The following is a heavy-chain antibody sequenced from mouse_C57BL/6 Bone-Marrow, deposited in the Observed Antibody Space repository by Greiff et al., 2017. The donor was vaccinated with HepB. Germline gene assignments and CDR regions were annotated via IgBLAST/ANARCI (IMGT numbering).Heavy chain of an antibody. CDR1: GFNIKDDY. J-gene: IGHJ1*03. CDR2: IDPENGDT. D-gene: IGHD1-1*02. Sequence: VQLQQSGAELVRPGASVKLSCTASGFNIKDDYMHWVKQRPEQGLEWTGWIDPENGDTEYASKFQGKATITADTSSNTAYLQLSSLKSEDTAVYYCTTYGWDWYFDVWGTGTTVTVSS. CDR3: TTYGWDWYFDV. V-gene: IGHV14-4*01.